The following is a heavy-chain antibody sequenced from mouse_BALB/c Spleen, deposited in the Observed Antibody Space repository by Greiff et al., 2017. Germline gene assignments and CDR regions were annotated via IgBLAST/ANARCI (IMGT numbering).Heavy chain of an antibody. CDR3: PRPYYGSRSYMAYYTMNY. CDR1: GFAFSSYD. CDR2: ISSGGGST. J-gene: IGHJ4*01. Sequence: EVHLVESGGGLVKPGGSLKLSCAASGFAFSSYDMSWVRQNPGKRLEWVAYISSGGGSTYYPDTVKGRFTISRDNAKNTLYLQTSSLKSEDTAMYYSPRPYYGSRSYMAYYTMNYWGQGTSFTAS. D-gene: IGHD1-1*01. V-gene: IGHV5-12-1*01.